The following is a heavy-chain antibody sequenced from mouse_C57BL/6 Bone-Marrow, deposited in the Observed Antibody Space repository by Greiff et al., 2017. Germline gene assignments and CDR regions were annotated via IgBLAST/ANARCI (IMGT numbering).Heavy chain of an antibody. CDR3: TTRGYYCAMDY. CDR1: GYTFTSYW. Sequence: EVQLQQPGAELVKPGASVKLSCKASGYTFTSYWMQWVKQRPEQGLEWIGWIDPENGDTEYASKFQGKATITADTSSNTAYLQLSSLTSEDTAVYYCTTRGYYCAMDYWGQGTSVTVSS. CDR2: IDPENGDT. D-gene: IGHD2-2*01. J-gene: IGHJ4*01. V-gene: IGHV14-4*01.